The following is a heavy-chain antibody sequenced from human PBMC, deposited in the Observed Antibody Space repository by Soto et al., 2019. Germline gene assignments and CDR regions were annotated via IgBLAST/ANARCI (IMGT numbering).Heavy chain of an antibody. CDR2: ISSSSSYI. J-gene: IGHJ6*02. CDR3: ARDQRIVVVPAAPLGMDV. Sequence: GGSLRLSCAASGFTFSSYSMNWVRQAPGKXLEWVSSISSSSSYIYYADSVKGRFTISRDNAKNSLYLQMNSLRAEDTAVYYCARDQRIVVVPAAPLGMDVWGQGTTVTVSS. CDR1: GFTFSSYS. D-gene: IGHD2-2*01. V-gene: IGHV3-21*01.